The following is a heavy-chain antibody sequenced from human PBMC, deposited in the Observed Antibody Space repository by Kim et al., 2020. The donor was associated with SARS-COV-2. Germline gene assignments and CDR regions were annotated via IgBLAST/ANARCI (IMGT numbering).Heavy chain of an antibody. J-gene: IGHJ4*02. D-gene: IGHD2-2*01. CDR2: FYYSGST. Sequence: SETLSLTCTVSGGSISSSNYYWGWIRQPPGKGLEWIGSFYYSGSTFYSPSLKSRVTISVDTSKNQFSLKLSSLTAADTAVYYCASRYCSSTSCLHDYWGQGTLVTVSS. CDR1: GGSISSSNYY. CDR3: ASRYCSSTSCLHDY. V-gene: IGHV4-39*01.